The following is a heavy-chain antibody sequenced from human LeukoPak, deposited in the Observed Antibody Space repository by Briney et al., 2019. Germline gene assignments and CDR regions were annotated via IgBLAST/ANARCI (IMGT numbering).Heavy chain of an antibody. J-gene: IGHJ4*02. V-gene: IGHV1-69*05. CDR1: GGTFSSYA. D-gene: IGHD3-22*01. CDR3: ARHTYYYGSSGYYYFDY. Sequence: SVKVSCKASGGTFSSYAISWVRQAPGQGLEWMGGIIPIFGTANYAQKFQGRVTITTDESTSTAYMELSSLRSEDTAVYYCARHTYYYGSSGYYYFDYWGQGTLVTVSS. CDR2: IIPIFGTA.